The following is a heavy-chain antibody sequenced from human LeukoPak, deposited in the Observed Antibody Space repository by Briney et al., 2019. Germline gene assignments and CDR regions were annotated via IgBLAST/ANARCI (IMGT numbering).Heavy chain of an antibody. J-gene: IGHJ4*02. V-gene: IGHV3-20*04. CDR2: INWNGGST. D-gene: IGHD5-24*01. CDR1: GFTFSNAY. CDR3: ARVVLSRGERDY. Sequence: GGSLRLSCAASGFTFSNAYMNWVRHAPGKGLEWVSGINWNGGSTGYVDSVKGRFTISRDNAKKFLYLQMNSLRAEDTALYYCARVVLSRGERDYWGQGTLVTVSS.